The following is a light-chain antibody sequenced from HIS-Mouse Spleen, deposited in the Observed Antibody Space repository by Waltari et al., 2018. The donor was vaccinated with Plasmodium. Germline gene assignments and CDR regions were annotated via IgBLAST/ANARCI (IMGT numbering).Light chain of an antibody. V-gene: IGLV3-1*01. CDR2: QDS. CDR1: KLGDKY. CDR3: QAWDSSTVV. J-gene: IGLJ2*01. Sequence: SYELTQPPSVSASPRPTASIPFSGVKLGDKYACWYQQKPGQSPVLVIYQDSKRPSGIPERFSGSNSGNTATLTISGTQAMDEADYYCQAWDSSTVVFGGGTKLTVL.